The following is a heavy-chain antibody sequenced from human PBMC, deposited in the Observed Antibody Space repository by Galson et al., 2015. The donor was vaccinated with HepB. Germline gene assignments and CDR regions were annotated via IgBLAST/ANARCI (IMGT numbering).Heavy chain of an antibody. CDR2: INSDGNST. CDR3: ARDCSSTSCYVWYFDL. Sequence: SLRLSCAASGFTFSSYWMHWVRQAPGKGLVWVSRINSDGNSTYYADSVKGRFTISRDNAKNTLYLQMNSLRAEDTAVYYCARDCSSTSCYVWYFDLWGRGTLVTVSS. V-gene: IGHV3-74*01. J-gene: IGHJ2*01. D-gene: IGHD2-2*01. CDR1: GFTFSSYW.